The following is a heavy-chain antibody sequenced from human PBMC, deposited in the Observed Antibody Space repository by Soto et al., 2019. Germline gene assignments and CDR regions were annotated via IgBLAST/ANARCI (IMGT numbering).Heavy chain of an antibody. CDR2: IKSKTDGGTT. D-gene: IGHD6-19*01. V-gene: IGHV3-15*07. J-gene: IGHJ4*02. CDR3: AKDRGSYSSSRLFDY. Sequence: GGSLRLSCAASGFTFSNAWMNWVRQAPGKGLEWVGRIKSKTDGGTTDYAAPVKGRFTISRDNAKNSLYLQMNSLRVEDTALYYCAKDRGSYSSSRLFDYWGQGTLVTVSS. CDR1: GFTFSNAW.